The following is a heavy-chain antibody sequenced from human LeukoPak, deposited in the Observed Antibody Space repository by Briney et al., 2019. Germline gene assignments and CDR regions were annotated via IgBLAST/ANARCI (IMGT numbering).Heavy chain of an antibody. CDR2: IYPGDSDT. CDR3: ATSTVYCSSPSCPYYFYGMDV. D-gene: IGHD2-2*01. Sequence: PGESLKISCKGSGYSFTSYWIGWVRQMPGKGLQWMGIIYPGDSDTRYSPSFQGQVTISADKSISTAYLQWSSLKASDTAMYYCATSTVYCSSPSCPYYFYGMDVWGQGTTVTVSS. J-gene: IGHJ6*02. V-gene: IGHV5-51*01. CDR1: GYSFTSYW.